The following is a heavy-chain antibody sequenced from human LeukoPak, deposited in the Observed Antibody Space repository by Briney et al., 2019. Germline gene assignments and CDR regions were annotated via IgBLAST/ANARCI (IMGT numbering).Heavy chain of an antibody. CDR3: AKEQGSSGYYFDY. V-gene: IGHV3-23*01. J-gene: IGHJ4*02. CDR1: GFTFSSYA. D-gene: IGHD3-22*01. Sequence: HPGGSLRLSCAASGFTFSSYAMSWVGQAPGKGLEWVSAISGSGGSTYYADCVKGRFTISRDNSKNTLYLQMNSLRAEDTAVYYCAKEQGSSGYYFDYWGQGTLVTVSS. CDR2: ISGSGGST.